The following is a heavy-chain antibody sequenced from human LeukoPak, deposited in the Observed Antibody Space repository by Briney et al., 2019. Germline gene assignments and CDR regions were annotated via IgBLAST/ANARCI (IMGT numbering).Heavy chain of an antibody. CDR3: ARAYCGGDCYSSHAEYFQH. D-gene: IGHD2-21*02. J-gene: IGHJ1*01. V-gene: IGHV3-53*01. CDR1: GFTFSSYS. Sequence: GGSLRLSCAASGFTFSSYSMNWVRQAPGKGLEWVSVIYSGGSTYYADSVKGRFTVSRDNSKNTLYLQMNSLRAEDTAVYYCARAYCGGDCYSSHAEYFQHWGQGTLVTVSS. CDR2: IYSGGST.